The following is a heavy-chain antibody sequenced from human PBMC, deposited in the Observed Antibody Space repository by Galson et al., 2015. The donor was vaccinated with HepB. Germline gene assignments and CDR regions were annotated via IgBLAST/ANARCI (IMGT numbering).Heavy chain of an antibody. CDR3: ARDRSGSYFDY. CDR2: IITSSSYT. V-gene: IGHV3-11*06. Sequence: SLRLSCAASGFTFSDYYMSWIRQAPGKGLEWVSYIITSSSYTNYADSVKGRFTISRDNAKNSLYLQMNSLKAEDTAVYYCARDRSGSYFDYWGQGTLVTVSS. J-gene: IGHJ4*03. CDR1: GFTFSDYY. D-gene: IGHD1-26*01.